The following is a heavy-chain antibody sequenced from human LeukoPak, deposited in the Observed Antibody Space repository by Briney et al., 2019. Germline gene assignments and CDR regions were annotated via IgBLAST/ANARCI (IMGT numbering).Heavy chain of an antibody. J-gene: IGHJ3*02. CDR3: ARLTYNWNSRNAFDI. D-gene: IGHD1-7*01. CDR1: GYTFTGYY. CDR2: INPNSGGT. Sequence: ASVTVSCKASGYTFTGYYMHWVRQTPGQGLEWIGWINPNSGGTNYAQKFQGRVTMTRDTSISTAHMELSRLRSDDTAVYYCARLTYNWNSRNAFDIWGQGIMVTVSS. V-gene: IGHV1-2*02.